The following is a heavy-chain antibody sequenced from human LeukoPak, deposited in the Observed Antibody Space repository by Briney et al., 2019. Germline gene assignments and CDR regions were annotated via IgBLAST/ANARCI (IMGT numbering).Heavy chain of an antibody. D-gene: IGHD6-6*01. V-gene: IGHV4-38-2*02. J-gene: IGHJ3*02. CDR3: ARWISSSSGDAFDI. CDR2: IYHSGST. CDR1: GYSISSGYY. Sequence: SETLSLTCTVSGYSISSGYYWGWIRQPPGKGLEWIGSIYHSGSTYYNPSLKSRVTISVDTSKNQFSLKLSSVTAADTAVYYCARWISSSSGDAFDIWGQGTMVTVSS.